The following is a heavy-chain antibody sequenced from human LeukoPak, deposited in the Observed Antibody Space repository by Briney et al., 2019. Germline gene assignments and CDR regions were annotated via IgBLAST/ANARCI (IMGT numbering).Heavy chain of an antibody. V-gene: IGHV1-46*01. Sequence: ASVKVSCKASGYTFTGYYMHWVRQAPGQGLEWIGIINPSGGSTSYAQKFQGRVTMTRDTSTSTVYMELSSLRSEDTAVYYCARGPAAAGTGYYYYMDVWGKGTTVTVSS. J-gene: IGHJ6*03. CDR2: INPSGGST. CDR1: GYTFTGYY. D-gene: IGHD6-13*01. CDR3: ARGPAAAGTGYYYYMDV.